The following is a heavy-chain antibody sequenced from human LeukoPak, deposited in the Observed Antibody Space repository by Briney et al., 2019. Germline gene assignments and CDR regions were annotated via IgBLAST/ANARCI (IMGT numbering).Heavy chain of an antibody. CDR3: ASPRLVPLDAFDL. J-gene: IGHJ3*01. CDR2: INPNSGGT. V-gene: IGHV1-2*02. D-gene: IGHD6-19*01. CDR1: GYTFTAYY. Sequence: GASVKVSCKASGYTFTAYYIHWVRQAPGQGLEWMGLINPNSGGTNYAQKFQGRVTMTRDASISTAYMELSKLTSDDTAVYYCASPRLVPLDAFDLWGQGTMVTVSS.